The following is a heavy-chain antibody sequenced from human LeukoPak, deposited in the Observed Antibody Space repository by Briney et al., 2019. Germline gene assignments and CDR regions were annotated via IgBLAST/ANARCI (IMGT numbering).Heavy chain of an antibody. CDR2: IYYSGST. V-gene: IGHV4-59*01. D-gene: IGHD5-12*01. Sequence: SETLSLTCTVSGGSISSYYWSWIRQPPGKGLEWIGYIYYSGSTNYNPSLKSRVTISLDTSKNQFSLRLSSVTAADTAVYYCARMRSADYSRYFDYWGQGTLVTVSS. CDR1: GGSISSYY. J-gene: IGHJ4*02. CDR3: ARMRSADYSRYFDY.